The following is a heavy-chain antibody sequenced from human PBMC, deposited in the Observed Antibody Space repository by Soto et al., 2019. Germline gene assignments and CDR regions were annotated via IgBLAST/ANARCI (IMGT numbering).Heavy chain of an antibody. CDR3: ARPPLPGYSIHFNS. V-gene: IGHV5-51*01. D-gene: IGHD2-15*01. Sequence: PGESLKISCKASGYIFIDYWIGWVRQMPGKGLEWMGIVYPRDSDTRYSPPFQGQVTISADRSTGTAFPQWRSLKASDTALYYCARPPLPGYSIHFNSWGQGTLVTVSS. CDR1: GYIFIDYW. J-gene: IGHJ4*02. CDR2: VYPRDSDT.